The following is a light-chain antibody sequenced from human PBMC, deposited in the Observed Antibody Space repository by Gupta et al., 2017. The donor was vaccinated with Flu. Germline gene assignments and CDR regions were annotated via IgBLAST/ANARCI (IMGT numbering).Light chain of an antibody. Sequence: EIVMRQSPATLSVSPAERATLSCRASQSVSSNLAWYQQKPGQAPRLLIYGASTRATGIPARFSGSGSGTEFTLTISSLQSEDFAVYFCQQYNNWPPYSFGQGTKLEIK. CDR3: QQYNNWPPYS. V-gene: IGKV3-15*01. CDR2: GAS. CDR1: QSVSSN. J-gene: IGKJ2*03.